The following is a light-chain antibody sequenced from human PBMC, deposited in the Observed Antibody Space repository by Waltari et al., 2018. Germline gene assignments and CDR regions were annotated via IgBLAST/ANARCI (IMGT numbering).Light chain of an antibody. V-gene: IGLV1-51*01. J-gene: IGLJ3*02. Sequence: QSVLTQPPSVSAAPAQKVTISCSVSSSNIDHNAVPWYHQLPGTAPKLLIYDNNKRPSGIPDRISASKSGTSAMLGIAGLQTGDEADYYCGTWDDSLRGGLFGGGTKLTVL. CDR3: GTWDDSLRGGL. CDR2: DNN. CDR1: SSNIDHNA.